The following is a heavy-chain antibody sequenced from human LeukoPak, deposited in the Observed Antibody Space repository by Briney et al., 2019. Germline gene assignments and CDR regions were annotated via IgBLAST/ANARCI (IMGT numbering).Heavy chain of an antibody. CDR3: ARGGGGITIFGVVIIDAFDI. D-gene: IGHD3-3*01. V-gene: IGHV5-51*01. CDR2: IYPGDSDT. J-gene: IGHJ3*02. CDR1: GYSFTSYW. Sequence: GESLKISCKGSGYSFTSYWIGWVRQMPGKGLEWMGIIYPGDSDTRYSPSFQGQVTISADKSINTAYLQWSSLKASDTAMYYCARGGGGITIFGVVIIDAFDIWGQGTMVTVSS.